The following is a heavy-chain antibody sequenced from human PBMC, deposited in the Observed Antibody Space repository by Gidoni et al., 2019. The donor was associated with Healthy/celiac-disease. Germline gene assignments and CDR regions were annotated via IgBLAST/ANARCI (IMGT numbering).Heavy chain of an antibody. D-gene: IGHD3-22*01. CDR3: ARGSGDSSGYLDY. V-gene: IGHV3-53*02. J-gene: IGHJ4*02. CDR2: IYSGGST. Sequence: EVQLVETGGGLIQPGGSLRLSCAASGFTVSSNYMSWVRQAPGKGLEWVSVIYSGGSTYYADSVKGRFTISRDNSKNTLYLQMNSLRAEDTAVYYCARGSGDSSGYLDYWGQGTLVTVSS. CDR1: GFTVSSNY.